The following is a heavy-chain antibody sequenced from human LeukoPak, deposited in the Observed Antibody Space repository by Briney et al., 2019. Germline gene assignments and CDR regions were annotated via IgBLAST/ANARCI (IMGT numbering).Heavy chain of an antibody. CDR3: ARNYYDSSGYYYYYYYMDV. D-gene: IGHD3-22*01. Sequence: SETLSLTCTVSGGSISSHYWSWIRQPPGKGLEWIGYIYYSGSTIYNPSLKSRVTISVDTSKNQFSLKLSSVTAADTAVYYCARNYYDSSGYYYYYYYMDVWGKGTTVTVSS. CDR2: IYYSGST. V-gene: IGHV4-59*11. J-gene: IGHJ6*03. CDR1: GGSISSHY.